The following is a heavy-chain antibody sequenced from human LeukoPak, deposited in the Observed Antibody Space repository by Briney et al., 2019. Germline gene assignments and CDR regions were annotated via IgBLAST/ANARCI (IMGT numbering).Heavy chain of an antibody. J-gene: IGHJ4*02. CDR3: TTGYYDILTGYYMFDY. D-gene: IGHD3-9*01. V-gene: IGHV3-15*01. CDR1: GFTFSKAW. CDR2: IKNKTDGGTT. Sequence: GGSLRLSCPASGFTFSKAWMTWFRQAPGKGLDWFARIKNKTDGGTTDYAAPVKGRFTISRDDSKNTLYLQMNSLKTEDTAVYYCTTGYYDILTGYYMFDYWGQGTLVTVSS.